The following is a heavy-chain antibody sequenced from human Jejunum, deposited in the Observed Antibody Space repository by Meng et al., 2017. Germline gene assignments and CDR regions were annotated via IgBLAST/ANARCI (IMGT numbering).Heavy chain of an antibody. CDR2: IYYTGSA. CDR1: GDSISSGGHY. J-gene: IGHJ4*02. D-gene: IGHD2-2*01. CDR3: AREGQLMLGLVDY. V-gene: IGHV4-31*03. Sequence: QVQLQESRPGLVTPSQTLSLTCTVSGDSISSGGHYWSWIRQHPGKGLEWIGYIYYTGSAYYNPSLESRVTLSVDTSNNQFSLRLNSVTAADTAVYYCAREGQLMLGLVDYWGQGTLVTVSS.